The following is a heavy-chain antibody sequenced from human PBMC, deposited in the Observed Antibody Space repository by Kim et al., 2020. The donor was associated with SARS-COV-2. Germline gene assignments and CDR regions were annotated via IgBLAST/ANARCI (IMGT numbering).Heavy chain of an antibody. CDR2: IYYSGST. CDR1: GGSISSSSYY. D-gene: IGHD4-4*01. CDR3: AFSNYKINWYFDL. Sequence: SETLSLTCTVSGGSISSSSYYWGWIRQPPGKGLEWIGSIYYSGSTYYNPSLKSRVTISVDTSKNQFSLKLSSVTAADTAVYYCAFSNYKINWYFDLWGRGTLVTVSS. J-gene: IGHJ2*01. V-gene: IGHV4-39*01.